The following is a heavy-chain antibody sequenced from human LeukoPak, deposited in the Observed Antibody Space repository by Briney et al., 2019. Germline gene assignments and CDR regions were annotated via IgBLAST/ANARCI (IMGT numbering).Heavy chain of an antibody. Sequence: SETLSLTCAVYGGSFSGYYWSWIRQPPGKGLEWIGEINHSGSTNYNPSLKSRVTISVDTSKNQFSLKLSSVTAADTAVCYCARGLRSDYYYYMDVWGKGTTVTVSS. V-gene: IGHV4-34*01. D-gene: IGHD2-15*01. CDR1: GGSFSGYY. J-gene: IGHJ6*03. CDR3: ARGLRSDYYYYMDV. CDR2: INHSGST.